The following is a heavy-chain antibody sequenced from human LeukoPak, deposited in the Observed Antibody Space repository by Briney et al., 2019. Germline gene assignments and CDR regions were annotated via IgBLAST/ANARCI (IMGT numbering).Heavy chain of an antibody. V-gene: IGHV3-23*01. CDR1: GFTVSRHA. Sequence: GGSLRLSCAASGFTVSRHAMNWVRQAPRKGLEWVSTTGLNSVNTLCADSVQGRFTISRDNSKNTLDLQIDTLRVDDTAVYYCARGDDIGKHPTRAFYSDNWGQGTLVTVSS. D-gene: IGHD3-10*01. J-gene: IGHJ4*02. CDR3: ARGDDIGKHPTRAFYSDN. CDR2: TGLNSVNT.